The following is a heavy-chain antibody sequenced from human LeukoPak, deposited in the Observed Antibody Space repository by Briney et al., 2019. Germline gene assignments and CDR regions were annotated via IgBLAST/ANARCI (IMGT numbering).Heavy chain of an antibody. V-gene: IGHV1-46*01. J-gene: IGHJ6*02. D-gene: IGHD3-22*01. Sequence: ASVKVSCKASGYTFTSYYMHWVRQAPGQGLEWMGIINPSGGSTSYAQKLQGRVTMTTDTSTSTAYMELRSLRSDDTAVYYCATNYDSSGYYHRLAYYYGMDVWGQGTTVTVSS. CDR3: ATNYDSSGYYHRLAYYYGMDV. CDR2: INPSGGST. CDR1: GYTFTSYY.